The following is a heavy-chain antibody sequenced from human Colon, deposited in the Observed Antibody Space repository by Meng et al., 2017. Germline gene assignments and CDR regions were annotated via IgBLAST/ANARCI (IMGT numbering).Heavy chain of an antibody. CDR2: IIPIFGTA. CDR1: GYTFTSYG. D-gene: IGHD3-10*01. J-gene: IGHJ2*01. CDR3: ARGSGRRWYFDL. V-gene: IGHV1-69*06. Sequence: QVRLVQSGAEVKKPGASVKVSCKASGYTFTSYGIRWVRQAPGQGLEWMGGIIPIFGTANYAQKFQGRVTITADNSTSTAYMELSSLRSEDTAVYYCARGSGRRWYFDLWGRGTLVTVSS.